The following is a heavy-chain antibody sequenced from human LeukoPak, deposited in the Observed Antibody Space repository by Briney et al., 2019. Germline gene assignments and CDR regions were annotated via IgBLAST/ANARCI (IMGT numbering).Heavy chain of an antibody. CDR3: ARDSGYYFDY. J-gene: IGHJ4*02. D-gene: IGHD1-14*01. Sequence: SVKVSXKAPGGTFSSYAISWVRQAPGQGLEWMGRIIPIFGTANYAQKFQGRVTITTDESTSTAYMELSSLRSEDTAVYYCARDSGYYFDYWGQGTLVTVSS. CDR2: IIPIFGTA. V-gene: IGHV1-69*05. CDR1: GGTFSSYA.